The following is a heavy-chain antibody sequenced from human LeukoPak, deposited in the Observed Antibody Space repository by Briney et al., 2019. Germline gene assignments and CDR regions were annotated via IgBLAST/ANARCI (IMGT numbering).Heavy chain of an antibody. J-gene: IGHJ5*02. D-gene: IGHD6-19*01. CDR1: GYTFTSYD. Sequence: ASVKVSCKASGYTFTSYDINWVRQATGQGLVWMGWMNPNSGNTGYAQKFQGRVTMTRNTSISTAYMELSSLRSEDSAVYYCARGSSGWYDNWFDPWGQGTLVTVSS. CDR2: MNPNSGNT. V-gene: IGHV1-8*01. CDR3: ARGSSGWYDNWFDP.